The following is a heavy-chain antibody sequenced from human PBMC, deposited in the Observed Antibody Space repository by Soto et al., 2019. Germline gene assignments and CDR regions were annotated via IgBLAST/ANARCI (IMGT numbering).Heavy chain of an antibody. D-gene: IGHD3-10*01. V-gene: IGHV6-1*01. CDR3: ARAAVKRTGLRVPLIWYFDY. CDR1: GDSVSSNSAA. CDR2: TYYRSKWYN. Sequence: QSQTLSLTCAISGDSVSSNSAAWNWIRQSPSRGLEWLGRTYYRSKWYNDYAVSVKSRITINPDTSKNQFSLQLNSVTPEDTAVYSCARAAVKRTGLRVPLIWYFDYWGQGTLVTVSS. J-gene: IGHJ4*02.